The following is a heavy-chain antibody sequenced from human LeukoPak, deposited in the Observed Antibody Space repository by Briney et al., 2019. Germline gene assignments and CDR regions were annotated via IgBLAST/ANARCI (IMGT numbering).Heavy chain of an antibody. CDR3: ARGHTVLVPATTGGDY. J-gene: IGHJ4*02. D-gene: IGHD2-2*01. CDR1: GFTFSDYY. V-gene: IGHV3-11*01. CDR2: FSPRGSPI. Sequence: GGSLSLSCAASGFTFSDYYMSWIRQVPGKGLEWVSYFSPRGSPIYYADSVKGRFTTSRDNAKNSLYLQMNSLRAEDTAVYFCARGHTVLVPATTGGDYWGQGTLVTVPS.